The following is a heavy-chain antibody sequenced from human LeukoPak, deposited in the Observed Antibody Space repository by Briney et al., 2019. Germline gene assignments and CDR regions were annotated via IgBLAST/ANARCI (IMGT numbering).Heavy chain of an antibody. CDR2: MYYSGST. CDR3: ARGHRGYSSSWYNWFDP. CDR1: GGSISSSSYY. D-gene: IGHD6-13*01. J-gene: IGHJ5*02. V-gene: IGHV4-39*01. Sequence: SETLSLTCTVSGGSISSSSYYWGWIRQPPGKGLEWIGSMYYSGSTYYNPSLKSRLTMSVGTSKNQLSLKLSSVTAADTAVYYCARGHRGYSSSWYNWFDPWGQGTLVTVSS.